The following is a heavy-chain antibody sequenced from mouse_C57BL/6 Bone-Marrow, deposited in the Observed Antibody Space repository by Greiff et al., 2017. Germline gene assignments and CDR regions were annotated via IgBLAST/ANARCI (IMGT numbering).Heavy chain of an antibody. J-gene: IGHJ1*03. CDR2: INPYNGGT. CDR3: ARITTVVTDWYFDV. D-gene: IGHD1-1*01. Sequence: VQLQQSGPVLVKPGASVKMSCKASGYTFTDYYMNWVKQSHGKSLEWIGVINPYNGGTSYNQKFEGKATLTVDKSSSTAYMELNSLTSEDSAVYYCARITTVVTDWYFDVWGTGTTVTVSS. CDR1: GYTFTDYY. V-gene: IGHV1-19*01.